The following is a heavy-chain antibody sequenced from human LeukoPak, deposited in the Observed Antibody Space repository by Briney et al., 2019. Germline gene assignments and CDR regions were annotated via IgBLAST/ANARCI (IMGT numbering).Heavy chain of an antibody. D-gene: IGHD6-19*01. V-gene: IGHV3-9*01. Sequence: GGSLRLSCAASGFTFSSYAMHWVRQTPGKGLEWVSGINWKSGSIGYADSVKGRFTISRDNAKKSLYLQMNSLRPEDTAFYYCAKDKGSGWAGIDYWGQGTLVTVSS. J-gene: IGHJ4*02. CDR2: INWKSGSI. CDR1: GFTFSSYA. CDR3: AKDKGSGWAGIDY.